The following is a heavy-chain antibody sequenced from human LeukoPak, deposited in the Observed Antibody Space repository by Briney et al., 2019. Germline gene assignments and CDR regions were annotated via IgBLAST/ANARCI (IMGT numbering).Heavy chain of an antibody. J-gene: IGHJ4*02. CDR3: ARTLASPKGEFES. Sequence: GESLKISCRGSGYKISNYWIGWVRQMPGKGLEWMGIIYPGDSDTKYSPSFQGQVTISVDKSITTAYLQWSSLNASDTAMYYCARTLASPKGEFESWGQGTLVTVSP. CDR1: GYKISNYW. V-gene: IGHV5-51*01. D-gene: IGHD2-15*01. CDR2: IYPGDSDT.